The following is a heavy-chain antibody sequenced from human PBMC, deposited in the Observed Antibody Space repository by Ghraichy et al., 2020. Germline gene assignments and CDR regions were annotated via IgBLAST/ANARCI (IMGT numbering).Heavy chain of an antibody. Sequence: SETLSLTCAVYGGSFSGYYWSWIRQPPGKGLEWIGEINHSGSTNYNPSLKSRVTISVDTSKNQFSLKLSSVTAADTAVYYCARGGRRFRQQLVFRPNWFDPWGQGTLVTVSS. CDR1: GGSFSGYY. D-gene: IGHD6-13*01. CDR3: ARGGRRFRQQLVFRPNWFDP. CDR2: INHSGST. V-gene: IGHV4-34*01. J-gene: IGHJ5*02.